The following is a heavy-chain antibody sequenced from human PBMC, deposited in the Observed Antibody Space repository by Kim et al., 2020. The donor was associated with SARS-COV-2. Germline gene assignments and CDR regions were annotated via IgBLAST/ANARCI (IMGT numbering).Heavy chain of an antibody. Sequence: GGSLRLSCSASGFTFSSYAMHWVRQAPGKGLEYVSAISSNGGSTYYADSVKGRFTISRDNSKNTLYLQMSSLRAEDTAVYYCVKEDIAAAGTFDYWGQGTLVTVSS. V-gene: IGHV3-64D*06. CDR3: VKEDIAAAGTFDY. CDR1: GFTFSSYA. D-gene: IGHD6-13*01. J-gene: IGHJ4*02. CDR2: ISSNGGST.